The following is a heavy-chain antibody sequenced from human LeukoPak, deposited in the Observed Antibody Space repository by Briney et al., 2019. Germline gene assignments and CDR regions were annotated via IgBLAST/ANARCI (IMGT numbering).Heavy chain of an antibody. CDR2: ISYDGSNK. V-gene: IGHV3-30*18. D-gene: IGHD5-24*01. CDR1: LFTLSTYG. CDR3: AKDWMATTPPFDY. Sequence: GRSLRLSCAPSLFTLSTYGMHWVRQAPGKGLEGVGVISYDGSNKYYAASVKGRFTISRDNSKNTLSLQMNRLRAEDTAVYYCAKDWMATTPPFDYWGQGTLVTVSS. J-gene: IGHJ4*02.